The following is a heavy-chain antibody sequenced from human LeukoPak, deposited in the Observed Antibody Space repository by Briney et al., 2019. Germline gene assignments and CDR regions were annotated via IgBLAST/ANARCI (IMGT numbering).Heavy chain of an antibody. V-gene: IGHV3-48*03. Sequence: GSLRLSCAASGFTFSSYEMHWVRQAPGRGLEWVSYISSSGSTIYYADSVKGRFTISRDNAKNSLYLQMNSLRAEDTAVYYCASTGIAVAEDYWGQGTLVTVSS. J-gene: IGHJ4*02. CDR2: ISSSGSTI. CDR3: ASTGIAVAEDY. CDR1: GFTFSSYE. D-gene: IGHD6-19*01.